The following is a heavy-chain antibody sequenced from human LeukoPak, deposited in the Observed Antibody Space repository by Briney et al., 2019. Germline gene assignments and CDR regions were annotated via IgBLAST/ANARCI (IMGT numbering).Heavy chain of an antibody. V-gene: IGHV4-59*01. CDR2: ISYTENT. J-gene: IGHJ5*02. CDR1: DDSTTTYY. D-gene: IGHD2-2*01. Sequence: PSETLSLTCSVSDDSTTTYYWSWIRQPPGKGLEWIGYISYTENTNYNPSLKSRVTISVDTSKKQFSLNLSSVTAADTAVYYCARDGRNCSNTYCYPWFDPWGQGILVTVAS. CDR3: ARDGRNCSNTYCYPWFDP.